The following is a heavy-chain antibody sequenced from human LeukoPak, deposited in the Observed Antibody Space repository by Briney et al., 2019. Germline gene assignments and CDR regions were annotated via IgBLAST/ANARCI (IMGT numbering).Heavy chain of an antibody. CDR3: ARVDNGAVARQYYYNGMDV. D-gene: IGHD6-19*01. CDR2: ISSSGSTI. J-gene: IGHJ6*02. V-gene: IGHV3-48*03. Sequence: GGSLRLSCAASGFTFSSYEMNWVRQAPGKGLEWVSYISSSGSTIYYADSVKGRFTISRDNAKNSLYLQMNSLRAEDTAVYYCARVDNGAVARQYYYNGMDVWGQGTTVTVSS. CDR1: GFTFSSYE.